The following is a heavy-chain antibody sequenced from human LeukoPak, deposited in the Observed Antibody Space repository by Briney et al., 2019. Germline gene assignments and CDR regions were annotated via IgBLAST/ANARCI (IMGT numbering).Heavy chain of an antibody. V-gene: IGHV1-69*04. CDR2: IIPILGIA. CDR1: GGTFSSYA. CDR3: ARNGDREQPYYFDY. J-gene: IGHJ4*02. Sequence: GASLKVSCKASGGTFSSYAISWVRQAPGQGLECMGRIIPILGIANYAQKFQGRVTITADKSTSTAYMALSSLRSEDTAVYYCARNGDREQPYYFDYWGQGTLVTVSS. D-gene: IGHD1-26*01.